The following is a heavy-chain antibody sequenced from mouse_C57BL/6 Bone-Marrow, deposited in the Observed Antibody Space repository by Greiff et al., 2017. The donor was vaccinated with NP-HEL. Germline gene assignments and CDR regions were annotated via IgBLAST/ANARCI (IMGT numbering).Heavy chain of an antibody. CDR2: IYPGSGNT. Sequence: VKLMESGAELVRPGASVKLSCKASGYTFTDYYINWVKQRPGQGLEWIARIYPGSGNTYYNEKFKGKATLTAEKSSSTAYMQLSSLTSEDSAVYFCARWGSSGYAWFAYWGQGTLVTVSA. CDR1: GYTFTDYY. V-gene: IGHV1-76*01. CDR3: ARWGSSGYAWFAY. J-gene: IGHJ3*01. D-gene: IGHD3-2*02.